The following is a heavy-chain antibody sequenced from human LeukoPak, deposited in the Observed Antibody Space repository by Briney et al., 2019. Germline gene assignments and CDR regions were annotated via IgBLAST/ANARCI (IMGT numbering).Heavy chain of an antibody. Sequence: PGGSLRLSCAASGFTFSVFYMSWIRQAPGKGLEWVSFTSTTGSTIYYADSVKGRFTISRDNARNSLYLQMNSLRAEDTAVYYCASRQGQIDYWGQGTLVTVSS. J-gene: IGHJ4*02. CDR3: ASRQGQIDY. CDR1: GFTFSVFY. V-gene: IGHV3-11*01. CDR2: TSTTGSTI.